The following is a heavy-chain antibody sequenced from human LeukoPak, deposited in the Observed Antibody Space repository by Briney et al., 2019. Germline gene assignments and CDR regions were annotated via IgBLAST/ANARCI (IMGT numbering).Heavy chain of an antibody. Sequence: GGSLRLSCAASGFTFSSYSMNWVRQAPGKGLEWVSSISSSSSYIYYADSVKGRFTISRDNAKNMLYLQMNSLRAEDTAVYYCVRDGLSTTPLDYWGQGTLVTVSS. D-gene: IGHD5/OR15-5a*01. CDR1: GFTFSSYS. V-gene: IGHV3-21*01. CDR2: ISSSSSYI. CDR3: VRDGLSTTPLDY. J-gene: IGHJ4*02.